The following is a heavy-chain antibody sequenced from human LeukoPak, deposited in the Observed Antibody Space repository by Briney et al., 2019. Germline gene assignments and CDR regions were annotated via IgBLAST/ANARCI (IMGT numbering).Heavy chain of an antibody. J-gene: IGHJ4*02. CDR2: INPNSGGT. Sequence: ASVKVSCKASGYTFTGYYMHWVRQAPGQGLEWMGWINPNSGGTNYAQKFQGRVTMTRDTSISTAYMELSRLRSDDTAVYYCARVRITIFGVVTKGFDYWGQGTLVTVSS. CDR3: ARVRITIFGVVTKGFDY. V-gene: IGHV1-2*02. CDR1: GYTFTGYY. D-gene: IGHD3-3*01.